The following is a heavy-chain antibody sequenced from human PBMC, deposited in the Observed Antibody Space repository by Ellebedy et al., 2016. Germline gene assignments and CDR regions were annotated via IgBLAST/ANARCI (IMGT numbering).Heavy chain of an antibody. CDR1: GFTFSSYY. Sequence: GESLKISCAASGFTFSSYYIHWVRQAPGKGLVWVSRVNKDGSGTSYADSVRGRFTISRDNAKNTLYLQMNSLGAEDTAVYYCVRDNDRYSFDYWGQGTLVTISS. V-gene: IGHV3-74*01. D-gene: IGHD2-15*01. CDR2: VNKDGSGT. J-gene: IGHJ4*02. CDR3: VRDNDRYSFDY.